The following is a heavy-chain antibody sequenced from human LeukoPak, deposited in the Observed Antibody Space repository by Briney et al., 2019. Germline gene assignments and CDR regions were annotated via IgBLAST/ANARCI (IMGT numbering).Heavy chain of an antibody. Sequence: PSGTLSLTCAVSGGSISSSNWWSWVRQPPGKGLEWIGEIYHSGSTNYNPSLKSRITISVDKSKNQFSLKLSSVTAADTAVYYCARLYDSSGYYYPFDYWGQGTLVTVSS. V-gene: IGHV4-4*02. CDR3: ARLYDSSGYYYPFDY. CDR2: IYHSGST. J-gene: IGHJ4*02. D-gene: IGHD3-22*01. CDR1: GGSISSSNW.